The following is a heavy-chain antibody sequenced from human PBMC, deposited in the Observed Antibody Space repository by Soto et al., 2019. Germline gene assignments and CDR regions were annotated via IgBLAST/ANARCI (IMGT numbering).Heavy chain of an antibody. CDR1: GGSISSGGYY. CDR2: ISYSGST. V-gene: IGHV4-31*03. CDR3: ARVNYYTGSCYYPSSAESFQH. J-gene: IGHJ1*01. D-gene: IGHD3-22*01. Sequence: QVQLQESGPGLVKPSQTLSLTCTVSGGSISSGGYYWSWIRQYPGKGLEWIGYISYSGSTYYNPSLKSRITISVDTSKNQFFLKLMSVTSADTAVYYCARVNYYTGSCYYPSSAESFQHWGQGTLVIVSS.